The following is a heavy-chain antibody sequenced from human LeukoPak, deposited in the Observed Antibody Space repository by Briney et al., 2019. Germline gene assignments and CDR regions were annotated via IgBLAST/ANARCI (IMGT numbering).Heavy chain of an antibody. J-gene: IGHJ4*02. CDR3: ARGVDGHFDH. D-gene: IGHD3/OR15-3a*01. V-gene: IGHV4-34*01. Sequence: SETLSLTCAVYGGAFSGYFWSWIRQPPGKGLEWIGEMIHSGRTNYNPSLKSRVTLSVDTSKNQLSLNLNSVTAADTAVYYCARGVDGHFDHWGQGTLVTVSS. CDR1: GGAFSGYF. CDR2: MIHSGRT.